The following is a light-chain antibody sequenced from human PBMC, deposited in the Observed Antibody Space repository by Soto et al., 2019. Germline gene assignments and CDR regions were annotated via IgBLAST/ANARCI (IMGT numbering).Light chain of an antibody. CDR3: AAWDDSLNGVV. CDR2: SNN. J-gene: IGLJ2*01. Sequence: QSVLTQPPSASGTPGQRVTISCSGSSSNFGSNTVNWYQQVPRTAPKLLIYSNNQRPSGVPDRFSGSKSGTSVSLAISGLQSEDEADYYCAAWDDSLNGVVLGGGTKLTVL. CDR1: SSNFGSNT. V-gene: IGLV1-44*01.